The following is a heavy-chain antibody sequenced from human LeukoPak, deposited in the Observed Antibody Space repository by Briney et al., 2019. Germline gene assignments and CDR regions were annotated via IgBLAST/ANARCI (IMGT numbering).Heavy chain of an antibody. D-gene: IGHD6-13*01. V-gene: IGHV1-2*02. CDR2: INPNSGGT. J-gene: IGHJ5*02. CDR3: ARAVGYFNWFDP. CDR1: GYTFTGYY. Sequence: GASVKVSCKASGYTFTGYYMQLVRQAPGQGLEWMGWINPNSGGTNYAQKFQGRVTMTRDTSISTAYMELSRLRSDDTAVYYCARAVGYFNWFDPWGQGTLVTVSS.